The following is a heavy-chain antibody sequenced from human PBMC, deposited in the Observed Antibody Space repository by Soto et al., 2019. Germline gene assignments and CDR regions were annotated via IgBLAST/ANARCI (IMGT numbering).Heavy chain of an antibody. CDR2: IYHSGST. CDR3: AISYYYGMDV. J-gene: IGHJ6*02. V-gene: IGHV4-38-2*01. Sequence: LSLTCAVSGYSISSGYYWGWIRQPPGKGLEWIGSIYHSGSTYYNPSLKSRVTISVDTSKNQFSLKLSSVTAADTAVYYCAISYYYGMDVWGQGTTVTVSS. CDR1: GYSISSGYY.